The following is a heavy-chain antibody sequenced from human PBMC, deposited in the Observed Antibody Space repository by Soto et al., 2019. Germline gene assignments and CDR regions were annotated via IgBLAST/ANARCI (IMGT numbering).Heavy chain of an antibody. J-gene: IGHJ6*02. Sequence: VQLVESGGGLVQPGRSLRLSCAASGFTFDGYAMHWVRQGPGKGLEWVSGISWNSGNIVYADSVKGRFTISRDNAKNSLYLQMNSLRAEDTALYYCAKDQKIGTAYYYYAMDAWGQGTTVTVSS. CDR3: AKDQKIGTAYYYYAMDA. CDR2: ISWNSGNI. CDR1: GFTFDGYA. V-gene: IGHV3-9*01.